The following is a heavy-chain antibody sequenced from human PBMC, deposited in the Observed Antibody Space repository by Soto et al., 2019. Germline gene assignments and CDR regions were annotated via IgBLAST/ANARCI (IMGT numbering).Heavy chain of an antibody. CDR1: GFSFNMYG. J-gene: IGHJ4*01. Sequence: GGSVRLCCLASGFSFNMYGVHWVCQGPGQGLQYASAISSSGANTYYADSVKARFIIPTDNSKNTLYLQMRSLRTEDTAVYYCVKAPGYYSYLTTCYSVWGRVTLVTVS. CDR3: VKAPGYYSYLTTCYSV. CDR2: ISSSGANT. V-gene: IGHV3-64D*06. D-gene: IGHD3-16*01.